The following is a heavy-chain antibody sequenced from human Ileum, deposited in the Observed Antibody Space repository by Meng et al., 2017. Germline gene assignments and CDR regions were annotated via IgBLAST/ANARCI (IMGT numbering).Heavy chain of an antibody. J-gene: IGHJ5*01. CDR3: ARSHFRDYYESSGYES. D-gene: IGHD3-22*01. Sequence: GESLMISCAASGFTVDDYGMSWVRQVPGKGLQWVAGINWKGTMTGYGDSVKGRFIISRDSAKTSLYLQMNTLRVDDAALYYCARSHFRDYYESSGYESWGQGTLVTVSS. V-gene: IGHV3-20*04. CDR2: INWKGTMT. CDR1: GFTVDDYG.